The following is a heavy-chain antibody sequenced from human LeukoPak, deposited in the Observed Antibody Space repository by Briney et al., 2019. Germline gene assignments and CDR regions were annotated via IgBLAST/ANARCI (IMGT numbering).Heavy chain of an antibody. CDR1: GFTFSSYG. CDR2: IWYDGSNK. D-gene: IGHD3-16*02. CDR3: AIGDGLGELSSSFDH. V-gene: IGHV3-33*01. Sequence: GGSLRLSCAASGFTFSSYGMHWVRQAPGKGLEWVAVIWYDGSNKYYADSVKGRFTISRDNSKNTLYLQMNSLRAEDTAVYYCAIGDGLGELSSSFDHWGQGTLVTVSS. J-gene: IGHJ4*02.